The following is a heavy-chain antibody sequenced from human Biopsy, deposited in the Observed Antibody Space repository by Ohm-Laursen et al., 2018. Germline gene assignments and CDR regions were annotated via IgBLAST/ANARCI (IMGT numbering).Heavy chain of an antibody. D-gene: IGHD3-9*01. J-gene: IGHJ6*02. CDR1: GYTFAGYY. V-gene: IGHV1-2*02. CDR3: ARVPAYPSIDGYYGLDL. CDR2: INPNSGNA. Sequence: ASVKVSCKASGYTFAGYYLHWVRQAPGHGLEWMGWINPNSGNANYAQSFQGRLTVTRDTSISTAYMGLTSLTFDDTAIYYCARVPAYPSIDGYYGLDLWGQGTTVIVPS.